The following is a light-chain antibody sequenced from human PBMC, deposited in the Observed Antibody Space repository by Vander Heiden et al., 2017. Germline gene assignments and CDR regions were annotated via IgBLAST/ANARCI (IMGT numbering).Light chain of an antibody. CDR1: TGAVTSDYY. V-gene: IGLV7-43*01. CDR2: STN. J-gene: IGLJ2*01. CDR3: LLYYGDASV. Sequence: QTVVTQHPSLALSPGGTVTLTCASSTGAVTSDYYPSWFQQKPGQAPRPLIYSTNNKHSGTPARFSGSLLGGKAALTLSGVQHEDEADHYCLLYYGDASVFGGGTKLTVL.